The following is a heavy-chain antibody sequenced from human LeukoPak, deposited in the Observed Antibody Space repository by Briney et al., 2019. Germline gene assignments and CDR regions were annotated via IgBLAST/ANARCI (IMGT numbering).Heavy chain of an antibody. J-gene: IGHJ4*02. V-gene: IGHV3-23*01. CDR3: AKGRAPFDY. CDR1: GFTFSSYT. Sequence: PGGSLRLSCAASGFTFSSYTMSWVRQAPGKGLEWVSTITTSDGNTYYADSVKGRFTVSRDNSKNTLYLQMNSLRAEDTAVYYCAKGRAPFDYWGQGTLVTVSS. CDR2: ITTSDGNT.